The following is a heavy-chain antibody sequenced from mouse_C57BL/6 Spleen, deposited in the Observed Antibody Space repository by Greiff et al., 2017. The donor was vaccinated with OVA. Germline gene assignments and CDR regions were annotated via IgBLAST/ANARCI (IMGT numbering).Heavy chain of an antibody. CDR1: GYTFTEYT. CDR3: ARHENYYGSSYLYYAMDY. D-gene: IGHD1-1*01. J-gene: IGHJ4*01. V-gene: IGHV1-62-2*01. Sequence: VMLVESGAELVKPGASVKLSCKASGYTFTEYTIHWVKQRSGQGLEWIGWFYPGSGSIKYNEKFKDKATLTADKSSSTVYMELSRLTSEDSAVYFCARHENYYGSSYLYYAMDYWGQGTSVTVSS. CDR2: FYPGSGSI.